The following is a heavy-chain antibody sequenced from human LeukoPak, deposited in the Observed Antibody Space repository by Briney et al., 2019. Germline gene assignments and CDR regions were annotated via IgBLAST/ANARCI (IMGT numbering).Heavy chain of an antibody. CDR2: IYYSGST. Sequence: SETLSLTCTVSGGSVSISSYYWGWIRQPPGKGLEWIANIYYSGSTYYNPSLKNRVTISISTSKNQFSLKLTSVTAADTAGYYCARIPSPGWFDPWGQGTLVTVSS. CDR1: GGSVSISSYY. J-gene: IGHJ5*02. CDR3: ARIPSPGWFDP. V-gene: IGHV4-39*07.